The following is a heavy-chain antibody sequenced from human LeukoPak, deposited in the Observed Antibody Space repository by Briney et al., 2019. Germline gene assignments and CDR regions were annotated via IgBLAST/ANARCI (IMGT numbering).Heavy chain of an antibody. CDR1: GGSISSSYYY. D-gene: IGHD2-2*01. CDR3: ARLGCSSASCYPGN. Sequence: PSETLSLTCTVSGGSISSSYYYWGWVRQPPGKGLEWIGSLYYSGWSTYYNPSLKNRVTISVDTSKNQFSLKLNSVTAADTAVYYCARLGCSSASCYPGNWGQGTLVTVSS. J-gene: IGHJ4*02. CDR2: LYYSGWST. V-gene: IGHV4-39*01.